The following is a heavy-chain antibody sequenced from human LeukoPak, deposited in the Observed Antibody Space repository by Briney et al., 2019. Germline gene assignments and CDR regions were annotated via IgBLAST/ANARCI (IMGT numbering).Heavy chain of an antibody. Sequence: PSETLSLTCAVYGGSFSGYYWSWIRQPAGKGLEWIGRIYTSGSTNYNPSLKSRVTISVDTSKNQFSLKLSSVTAADTAVYYCARDLYYCDSSVGYWGQGTLVTVSS. CDR3: ARDLYYCDSSVGY. V-gene: IGHV4-4*07. CDR1: GGSFSGYY. CDR2: IYTSGST. J-gene: IGHJ4*02. D-gene: IGHD3-22*01.